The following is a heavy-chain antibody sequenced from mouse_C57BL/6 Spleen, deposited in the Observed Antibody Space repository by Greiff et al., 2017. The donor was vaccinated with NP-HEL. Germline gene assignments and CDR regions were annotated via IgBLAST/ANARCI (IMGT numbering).Heavy chain of an antibody. V-gene: IGHV5-17*01. CDR3: ATYSNYAMDY. CDR2: ISSGSSTI. D-gene: IGHD2-5*01. J-gene: IGHJ4*01. Sequence: EVKLEESGGGLVKPGGSLKLSCAASGFTFSDYGMHWVRQAPEKGLEWVAYISSGSSTIYYADTVKGRFTISRDNAKNTLFLQMTSLRSEDTAMYYCATYSNYAMDYWGQGTSVTVSS. CDR1: GFTFSDYG.